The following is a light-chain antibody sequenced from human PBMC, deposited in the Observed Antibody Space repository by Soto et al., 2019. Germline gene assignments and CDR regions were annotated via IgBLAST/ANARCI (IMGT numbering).Light chain of an antibody. J-gene: IGLJ2*01. V-gene: IGLV1-51*01. CDR3: GTWDSSLTAVV. Sequence: QSVLTQPPSVSAAPGQKVTLSCSGSSSNIGNNYVSWYQQLPGTAPKLLIYDNNKRPSGIPDRFSGSKSGTSATLGITGLQTGDEADYYCGTWDSSLTAVVFGAGTKLTVL. CDR2: DNN. CDR1: SSNIGNNY.